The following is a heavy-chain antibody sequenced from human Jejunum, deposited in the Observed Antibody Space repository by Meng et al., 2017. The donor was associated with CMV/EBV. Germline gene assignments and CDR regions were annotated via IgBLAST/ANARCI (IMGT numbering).Heavy chain of an antibody. Sequence: KVSCKAPGDSFTTYAINWVRQAPGQGLEWMGWINTNTGNPTYAQGFTGRFVFSLDTSVNTAYLQISSLKAEDTAVYYCARGGTSGFDYWGQGTLVTVSS. CDR1: GDSFTTYA. J-gene: IGHJ4*02. CDR2: INTNTGNP. V-gene: IGHV7-4-1*02. CDR3: ARGGTSGFDY.